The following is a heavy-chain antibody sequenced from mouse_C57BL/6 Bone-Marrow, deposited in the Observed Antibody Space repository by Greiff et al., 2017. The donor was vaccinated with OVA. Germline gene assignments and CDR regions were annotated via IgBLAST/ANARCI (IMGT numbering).Heavy chain of an antibody. J-gene: IGHJ4*01. CDR2: IYPGSGST. Sequence: VQLQQPGAELVKPGASVKMSCKASGYTFTSYWMTWVKQRPGQGLEWIGVIYPGSGSTNYNEKFKSKATLTVDTSSSTAYMQLSSLTSEDSAVYYCERCDSYAMDYWGQGTSVTVSS. D-gene: IGHD3-2*01. CDR1: GYTFTSYW. CDR3: ERCDSYAMDY. V-gene: IGHV1-55*01.